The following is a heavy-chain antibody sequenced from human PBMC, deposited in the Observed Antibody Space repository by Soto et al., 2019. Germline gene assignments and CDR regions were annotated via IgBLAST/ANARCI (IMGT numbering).Heavy chain of an antibody. D-gene: IGHD6-6*01. CDR1: GYTFTSYG. CDR3: ARDSVLSIAARPDLFDP. J-gene: IGHJ5*02. CDR2: ISAYNGIT. Sequence: QVQLVQSGAEVKKPGASVKVSCKASGYTFTSYGISWVRQAPGQGLEWMGWISAYNGITNYAQKPQGRVTMTTDTSTSTAYMELRSLRSDDTAVYYCARDSVLSIAARPDLFDPWGQGTLVTVSS. V-gene: IGHV1-18*01.